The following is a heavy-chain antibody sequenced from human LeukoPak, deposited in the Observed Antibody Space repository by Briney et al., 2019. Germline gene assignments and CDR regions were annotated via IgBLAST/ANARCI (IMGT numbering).Heavy chain of an antibody. CDR3: ARETPRRGETRDGYR. J-gene: IGHJ4*02. V-gene: IGHV3-7*01. CDR1: GFIFKKYW. CDR2: IKEDGSET. D-gene: IGHD5-24*01. Sequence: GGSLRLSCAASGFIFKKYWMNWVRQVPGKGLECLANIKEDGSETYYADSVKGRFTIFRDNPKNLLFLQINSLRVEDTAVYYCARETPRRGETRDGYRWGQGTVVTVSS.